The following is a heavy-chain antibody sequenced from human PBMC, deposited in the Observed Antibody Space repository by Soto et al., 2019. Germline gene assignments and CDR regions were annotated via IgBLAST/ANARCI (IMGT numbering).Heavy chain of an antibody. J-gene: IGHJ4*02. CDR2: ISYSGST. CDR3: ASDTVVVLGSSFYDY. CDR1: GGSISSSSYR. V-gene: IGHV4-39*01. D-gene: IGHD2-15*01. Sequence: QLQLQESGPGLVKPSETLSLICTVSGGSISSSSYRWGWIRQPPGKGLEYIASISYSGSTYYNPSPKRRVTISVYTSMYEFALKLTSVTAADTALYYCASDTVVVLGSSFYDYWGRGTLVTVSS.